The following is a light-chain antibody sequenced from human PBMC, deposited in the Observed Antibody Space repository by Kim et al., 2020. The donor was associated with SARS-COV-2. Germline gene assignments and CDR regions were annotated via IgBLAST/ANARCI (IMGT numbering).Light chain of an antibody. Sequence: EIVMTQSPATLSVSPGERATLSCRASQSVSSKLAWYQQKPGQAPRLLIYGASTRATGIPARFCGSGSGTEFTLTISSLQSEDFAVYHCHQYNDWPRTFGQGTKVEIK. J-gene: IGKJ1*01. CDR2: GAS. V-gene: IGKV3-15*01. CDR3: HQYNDWPRT. CDR1: QSVSSK.